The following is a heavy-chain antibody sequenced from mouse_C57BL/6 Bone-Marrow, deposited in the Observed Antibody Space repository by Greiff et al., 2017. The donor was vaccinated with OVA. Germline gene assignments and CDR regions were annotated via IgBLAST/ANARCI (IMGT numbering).Heavy chain of an antibody. D-gene: IGHD2-3*01. CDR2: ISYDGSN. Sequence: EVQLVESGPGLVKPSQSLSLTCSVTGYSITSGYYWNWIRQFPGNKLEWMGYISYDGSNNYNPSLKNRISITRDTSKNQFFLKLNSVTTEDTATYYCARDRDGYYRAWFAYWGQGTLVTVSA. V-gene: IGHV3-6*01. J-gene: IGHJ3*01. CDR3: ARDRDGYYRAWFAY. CDR1: GYSITSGYY.